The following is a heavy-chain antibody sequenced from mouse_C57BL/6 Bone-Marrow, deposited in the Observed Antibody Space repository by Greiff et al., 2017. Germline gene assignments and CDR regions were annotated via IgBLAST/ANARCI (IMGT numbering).Heavy chain of an antibody. J-gene: IGHJ1*03. V-gene: IGHV1-52*01. Sequence: VQLQQSGAELVRPGSSVKLSCKASGYTFTSYWMHWVKQRPIQGLEWIGNIDPSDSETHYNQKFKDKATLTVDKSSSTAYMQLSSLTSEDSAVYYCARLTGTHWYFDVWGTGTTVTVSS. D-gene: IGHD4-1*01. CDR2: IDPSDSET. CDR1: GYTFTSYW. CDR3: ARLTGTHWYFDV.